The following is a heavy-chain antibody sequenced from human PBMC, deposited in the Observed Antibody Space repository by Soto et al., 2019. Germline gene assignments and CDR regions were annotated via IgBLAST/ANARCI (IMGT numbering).Heavy chain of an antibody. J-gene: IGHJ5*02. CDR1: GDSTSGYY. CDR2: IYYSGST. V-gene: IGHV4-59*08. CDR3: ARLSKS. Sequence: TLSLDSTVSGDSTSGYYWSWIRQPPGKGLEWIGYIYYSGSTNYNPSLKSRVTISVDTSKNQFSLKLSSVTAADTAVYYCARLSKSWGQGTLVTVSS. D-gene: IGHD3-16*02.